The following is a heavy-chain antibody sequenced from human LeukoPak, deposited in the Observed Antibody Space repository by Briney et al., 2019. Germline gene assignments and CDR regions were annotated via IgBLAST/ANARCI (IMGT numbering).Heavy chain of an antibody. CDR3: ASNGYSYANKGGYYYYYMDV. CDR2: IYTSGST. Sequence: SETLSLTCTVSGGSISSGSYYWSWIRQPAGKGLEWIGHIYTSGSTYYNPSLKSRVTISVDTSKNQFSLKLSSVTAADTAVYYCASNGYSYANKGGYYYYYMDVWGKGTTVTVSS. D-gene: IGHD5-18*01. V-gene: IGHV4-61*09. CDR1: GGSISSGSYY. J-gene: IGHJ6*03.